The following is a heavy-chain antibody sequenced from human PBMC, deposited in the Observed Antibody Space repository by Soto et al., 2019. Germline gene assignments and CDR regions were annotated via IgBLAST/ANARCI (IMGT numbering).Heavy chain of an antibody. D-gene: IGHD3-3*01. CDR2: IYYSGST. J-gene: IGHJ6*03. CDR1: GGSISSYY. CDR3: ARGITVVGVVTPFDYYYYYMDV. V-gene: IGHV4-59*08. Sequence: QVQLQESGPGLVKPSETLSLTCTVSGGSISSYYWSWIRQPPGKGLEWIGYIYYSGSTNYNPSLKSRVTISVDTSKNRFSLKLSSVTAADTAVYYCARGITVVGVVTPFDYYYYYMDVWGKGTTVTVSS.